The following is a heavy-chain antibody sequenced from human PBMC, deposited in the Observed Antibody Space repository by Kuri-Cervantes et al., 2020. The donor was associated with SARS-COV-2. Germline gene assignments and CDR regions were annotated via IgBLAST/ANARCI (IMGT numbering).Heavy chain of an antibody. J-gene: IGHJ5*02. V-gene: IGHV3-21*01. CDR3: ARDPSEGSSSWNDLNWFDP. CDR2: ISSSSSYI. D-gene: IGHD6-13*01. CDR1: GFTFSSYS. Sequence: GGSLRLSCAASGFTFSSYSMNWVRQAPGKGLEWVSSISSSSSYIYYADSVKGRFTISRDNAKNSLYLQMNSLRAEDTAVYYCARDPSEGSSSWNDLNWFDPWGQGTLVTVSS.